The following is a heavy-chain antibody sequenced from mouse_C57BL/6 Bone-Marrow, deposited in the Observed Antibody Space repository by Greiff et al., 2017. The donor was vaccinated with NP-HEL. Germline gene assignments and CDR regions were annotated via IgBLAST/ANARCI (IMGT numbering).Heavy chain of an antibody. D-gene: IGHD2-4*01. V-gene: IGHV1-9*01. Sequence: QVQLQQSGAELMKPGASVKLSCKATGYTFTGYWIEWVKQRPGHGLEWIGEILPGSGSTNYNEKFKGKATFTADTSSNTAYMQLSSLTTEDSAIYYCARSRVITTTGPYYAMDYWGQGTSVTVSS. CDR3: ARSRVITTTGPYYAMDY. CDR1: GYTFTGYW. CDR2: ILPGSGST. J-gene: IGHJ4*01.